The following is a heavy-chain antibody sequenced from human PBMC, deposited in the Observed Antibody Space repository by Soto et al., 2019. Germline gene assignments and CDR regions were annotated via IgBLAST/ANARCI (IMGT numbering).Heavy chain of an antibody. CDR3: ARGLATLPVFAFDV. Sequence: QMTLMESGPTLVRPTQTLTLTCSFYGFSFSTSGVGVGWVRQPPGKALECLALIYWSGDEHYRPSLKSRLTITKDTSNNQVVLIMTNMDPVDTATYYCARGLATLPVFAFDVWGQGTTVTVSS. V-gene: IGHV2-5*01. CDR1: GFSFSTSGVG. CDR2: IYWSGDE. D-gene: IGHD6-6*01. J-gene: IGHJ3*01.